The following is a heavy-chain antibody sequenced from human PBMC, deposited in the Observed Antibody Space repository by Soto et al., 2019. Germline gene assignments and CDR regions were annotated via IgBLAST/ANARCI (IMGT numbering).Heavy chain of an antibody. V-gene: IGHV6-1*01. CDR2: TYYRSRWLN. Sequence: SQTLSLTFAISGDDVSSNSVAWNWIRQSPSRGLEWLGRTYYRSRWLNEYAASVRNRMTVNADTSNNQFSLQLISVTPEDTAVYYCARGYRYSFDYWGQGTLVTVSS. CDR1: GDDVSSNSVA. D-gene: IGHD5-18*01. CDR3: ARGYRYSFDY. J-gene: IGHJ4*02.